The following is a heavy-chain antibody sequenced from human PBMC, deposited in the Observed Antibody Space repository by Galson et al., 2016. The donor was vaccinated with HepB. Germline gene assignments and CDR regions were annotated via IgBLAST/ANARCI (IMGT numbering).Heavy chain of an antibody. Sequence: SLRLSCAASGFIFGDYAMSWVRQAPGKGLDWVAVVWYDESNEFYADSVKGRFIISRDKSKNILYLQMNSLRAEDTGLYYCARGAAYYDSSGHPDYWGHGTLVTVSS. CDR1: GFIFGDYA. CDR2: VWYDESNE. CDR3: ARGAAYYDSSGHPDY. V-gene: IGHV3-33*08. J-gene: IGHJ4*01. D-gene: IGHD3-22*01.